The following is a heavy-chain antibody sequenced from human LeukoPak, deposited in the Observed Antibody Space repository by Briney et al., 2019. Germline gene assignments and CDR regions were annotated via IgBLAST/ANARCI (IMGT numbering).Heavy chain of an antibody. Sequence: GESLKISCRVSGYIFTNYWIGWVRQMPGKGLESMGIIYPADSDTTYSPSFQGQVTISADMSIDTVYLQWSSLKASDTAIYYCARQSRDGSKTRGYYFDYWGQGTLVSVSS. J-gene: IGHJ4*02. CDR1: GYIFTNYW. CDR2: IYPADSDT. V-gene: IGHV5-51*01. D-gene: IGHD3-10*01. CDR3: ARQSRDGSKTRGYYFDY.